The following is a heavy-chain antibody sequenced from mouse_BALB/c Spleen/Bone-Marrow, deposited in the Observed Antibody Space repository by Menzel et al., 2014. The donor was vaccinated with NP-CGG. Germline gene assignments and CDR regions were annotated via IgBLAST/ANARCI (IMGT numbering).Heavy chain of an antibody. CDR3: ARKGAMITHYYAMDY. J-gene: IGHJ4*01. Sequence: EVMLVESGGGLVQPGGSRKLSCAASGFTFSSFGMHWVRQAPEKGLEWVAYISNGSSTIYYADTVKGRFTISRDKPKNTLFLQMTSLRSEDTAMYYCARKGAMITHYYAMDYWGQGTSVTVSS. CDR1: GFTFSSFG. CDR2: ISNGSSTI. V-gene: IGHV5-17*02. D-gene: IGHD2-4*01.